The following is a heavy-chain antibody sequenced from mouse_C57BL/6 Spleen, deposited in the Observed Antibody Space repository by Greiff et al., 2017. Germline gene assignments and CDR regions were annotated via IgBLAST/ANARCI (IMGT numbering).Heavy chain of an antibody. V-gene: IGHV1-15*01. CDR2: IDPETGGT. CDR3: TRLGTYAMED. J-gene: IGHJ4*01. CDR1: GYTFTDYE. D-gene: IGHD2-14*01. Sequence: VQLQQSGAELVRPGASVTLSCKASGYTFTDYEMHWVKQTPVHGLEWIGAIDPETGGTAYNQKFKGKAILTADKSSSTAYMELRSLTSEDSAVFYCTRLGTYAMEDWGQGTSVTVSS.